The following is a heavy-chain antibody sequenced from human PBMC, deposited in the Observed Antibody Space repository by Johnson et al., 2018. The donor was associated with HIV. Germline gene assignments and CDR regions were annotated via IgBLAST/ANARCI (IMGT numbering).Heavy chain of an antibody. CDR3: AIIPPGGAGKGADAFDI. Sequence: QVHLVESGGGVVQPGKSLILSCVASGLSFSNFGIHWVRQAPGKGPEWVAVISYDGSNKYYADSVKGRFTISRDNSKKTLYLQMNSLRAEDTAVYYCAIIPPGGAGKGADAFDIWGQGTMVTVSS. J-gene: IGHJ3*02. D-gene: IGHD1-26*01. CDR1: GLSFSNFG. V-gene: IGHV3-30*03. CDR2: ISYDGSNK.